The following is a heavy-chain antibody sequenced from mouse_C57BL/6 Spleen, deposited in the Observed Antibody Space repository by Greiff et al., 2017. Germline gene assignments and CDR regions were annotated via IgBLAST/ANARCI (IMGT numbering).Heavy chain of an antibody. J-gene: IGHJ1*03. V-gene: IGHV1-69*01. CDR1: GYTFTSYW. Sequence: VQLQQPGAELVMPGASVKLSCKASGYTFTSYWMHWVKQRPGQGLEWIGEIDPSDSYTNYNQKFKGKSTLTVDKSSSTAYMQLSSLTSEDSAVYYCARGGNGSWYFDVWGTGTTVTVSS. CDR2: IDPSDSYT. CDR3: ARGGNGSWYFDV. D-gene: IGHD2-2*01.